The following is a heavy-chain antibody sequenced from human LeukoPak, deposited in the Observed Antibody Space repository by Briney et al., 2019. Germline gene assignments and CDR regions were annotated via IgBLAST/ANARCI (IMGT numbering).Heavy chain of an antibody. CDR1: GGSISSGDYY. V-gene: IGHV4-30-4*08. D-gene: IGHD3-10*01. CDR2: IYYSGST. Sequence: SETLSLTCTVSGGSISSGDYYWSWIRQPPGKGLEWIGYIYYSGSTYYNPSLKSRVTISVDTSKNHSSLKLSSVAAADTAVYYCARDLGNTYYYGSGSYGYWGQGTLVTVSS. CDR3: ARDLGNTYYYGSGSYGY. J-gene: IGHJ4*02.